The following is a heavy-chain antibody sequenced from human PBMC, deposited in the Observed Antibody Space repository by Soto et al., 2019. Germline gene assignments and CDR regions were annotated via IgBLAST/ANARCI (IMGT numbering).Heavy chain of an antibody. V-gene: IGHV1-8*01. Sequence: QVQLVQSGAEVKKPGASVKVSCKASGYTFTSYDINWVRQAAGQGLEWIGWMNPNSGKAVYAQKFQGGVTMAGNTSIRTAYMELSSLRSDDTAVYFCARGLVVVSATYWYFDLWGRGTLVTVSS. J-gene: IGHJ2*01. CDR2: MNPNSGKA. D-gene: IGHD2-15*01. CDR3: ARGLVVVSATYWYFDL. CDR1: GYTFTSYD.